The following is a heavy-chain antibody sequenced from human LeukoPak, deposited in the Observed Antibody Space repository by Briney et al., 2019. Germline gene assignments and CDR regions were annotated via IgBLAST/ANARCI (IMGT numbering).Heavy chain of an antibody. Sequence: GASVKVSCKASGGTFSSYAISWARQAPGQGLEWMGGIIPIFGTANYAQKFQGRVTITADESTSTAYMELSSLRSEDTAVYYCARGSYSSRTPLPFDYWGQGTLVTVSS. V-gene: IGHV1-69*13. CDR2: IIPIFGTA. D-gene: IGHD6-13*01. CDR1: GGTFSSYA. CDR3: ARGSYSSRTPLPFDY. J-gene: IGHJ4*02.